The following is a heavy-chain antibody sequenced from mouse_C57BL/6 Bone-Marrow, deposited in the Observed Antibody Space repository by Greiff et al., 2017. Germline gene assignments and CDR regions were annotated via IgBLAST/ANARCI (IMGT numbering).Heavy chain of an antibody. CDR3: EIYHDRWGLAY. CDR1: GYTFTGYW. Sequence: QVQLQQSGAELVKPGASVKLSCKASGYTFTGYWMHWVKQRPGQGLEWIGMIYPNSGSTNSNEKFKSKATLTAEKSSSTAYMQLSSLTCEDAAVYSCEIYHDRWGLAYWGQGTLVTVSA. CDR2: IYPNSGST. D-gene: IGHD2-4*01. V-gene: IGHV1-64*01. J-gene: IGHJ3*01.